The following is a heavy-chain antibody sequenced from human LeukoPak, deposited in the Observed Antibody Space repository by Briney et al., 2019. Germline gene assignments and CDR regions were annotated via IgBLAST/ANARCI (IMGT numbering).Heavy chain of an antibody. Sequence: TSETLSLTCTVSGGSIENYYRSWIRQSADKGLQXXXXFYGSENSNFNPKFNPSLMSRVTMALDASKNQFSLTLMSVTAADTAVYFCARNRGGSGYYEYWGQGTLVSVSS. CDR2: FYGSENSNFNP. J-gene: IGHJ4*02. CDR3: ARNRGGSGYYEY. V-gene: IGHV4-4*07. D-gene: IGHD2-15*01. CDR1: GGSIENYY.